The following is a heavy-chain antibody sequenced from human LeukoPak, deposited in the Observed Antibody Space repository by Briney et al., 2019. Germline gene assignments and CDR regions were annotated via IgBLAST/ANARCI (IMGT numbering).Heavy chain of an antibody. J-gene: IGHJ4*02. CDR3: ASRKLGNDY. CDR1: GDSISSGYY. D-gene: IGHD7-27*01. Sequence: NASETLSLTCTVSGDSISSGYYWGWIRQPPGMGLEWIASIYHSGSTYHNPSLKSRVTISVDTSKKQFSLKLSSVTAADTAVYYCASRKLGNDYWGQGTLVTVSS. CDR2: IYHSGST. V-gene: IGHV4-38-2*02.